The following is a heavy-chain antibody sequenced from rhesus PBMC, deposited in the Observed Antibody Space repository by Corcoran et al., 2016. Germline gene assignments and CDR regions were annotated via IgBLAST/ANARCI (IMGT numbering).Heavy chain of an antibody. V-gene: IGHV3-30*02. Sequence: VPLVESGAGLCQRGGSRRLSFATSGVTSSNSGLSWVGRAKRKTDGEPTDYAASVKGRFIISRDDSKNTVYPQITSLKSEDTAVYYCTTADYCTDSDCRGHWGQGVLVTVSS. CDR1: GVTSSNSG. CDR2: KRKTDGEPT. D-gene: IGHD2-21*01. J-gene: IGHJ4*01. CDR3: TTADYCTDSDCRGH.